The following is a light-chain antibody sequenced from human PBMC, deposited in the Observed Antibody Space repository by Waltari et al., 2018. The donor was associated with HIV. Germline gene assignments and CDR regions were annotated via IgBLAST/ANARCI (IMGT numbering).Light chain of an antibody. J-gene: IGKJ2*01. V-gene: IGKV3-20*01. CDR3: QQYGSSPLYT. Sequence: EIVLTQSPGTLSLSPGERATLSCRASQTISSSYLAWYQQKPGQAPRLLISGASSRATVIPDRFSGSGSGTDFTLIISRLEPEDFAVYYCQQYGSSPLYTFGQGTKLEIK. CDR2: GAS. CDR1: QTISSSY.